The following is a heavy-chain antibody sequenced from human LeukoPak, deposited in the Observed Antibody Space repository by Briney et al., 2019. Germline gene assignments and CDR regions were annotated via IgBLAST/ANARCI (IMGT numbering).Heavy chain of an antibody. CDR2: IIPIFGTA. CDR3: ARLSRGEPNPVHASDI. CDR1: GGTFSSYA. Sequence: SVKVSCKASGGTFSSYAISWVRQAPGQGLEWMGGIIPIFGTANYAQKFQGRVTITADESTSTAYMELSSLRSEDTAVYYCARLSRGEPNPVHASDIWGQGTMVTVSS. J-gene: IGHJ3*02. D-gene: IGHD3-16*01. V-gene: IGHV1-69*13.